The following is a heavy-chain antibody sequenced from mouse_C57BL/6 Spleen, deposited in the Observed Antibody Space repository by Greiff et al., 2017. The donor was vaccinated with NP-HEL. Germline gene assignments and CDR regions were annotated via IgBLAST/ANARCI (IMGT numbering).Heavy chain of an antibody. CDR3: ARNKEYYDGYYFDY. CDR2: LWSGGST. J-gene: IGHJ2*01. CDR1: GFSLTSYG. D-gene: IGHD1-1*01. V-gene: IGHV2-2*01. Sequence: VHLVESGPGLVQPSQSLSITCTVSGFSLTSYGVHWVRQSPGKGLEWLGVLWSGGSTDYNAAFISRLSISKDNSKSQVFFKMNSLQADDTAIYYCARNKEYYDGYYFDYWGQGTTLTVSS.